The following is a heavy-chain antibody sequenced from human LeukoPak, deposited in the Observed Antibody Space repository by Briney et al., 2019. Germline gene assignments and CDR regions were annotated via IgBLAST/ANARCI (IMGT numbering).Heavy chain of an antibody. CDR1: GGSISSSSYY. CDR2: INHSGST. CDR3: ARLPTPRYYYGMDV. V-gene: IGHV4-39*07. D-gene: IGHD4-23*01. J-gene: IGHJ6*02. Sequence: SETLSLTCTVSGGSISSSSYYWGWIRQPPGKGLEWIGEINHSGSTNYNPSLKSRVTISVDTSKNQFSLKLSSVTAADTAVYYCARLPTPRYYYGMDVWGQGTTVTVSS.